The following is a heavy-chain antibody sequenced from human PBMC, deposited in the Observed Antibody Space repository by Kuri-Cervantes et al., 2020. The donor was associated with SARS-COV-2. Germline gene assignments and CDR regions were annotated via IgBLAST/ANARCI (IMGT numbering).Heavy chain of an antibody. CDR3: ARERNPYYDFWSGPTHGMDV. D-gene: IGHD3-3*01. Sequence: GESLKISCAASGFTFSSYWMSWVRQAPGKGLEWVANIKQDGSEKYYVDSVKGRFTISRDNAKNSLYLQMNSLRDEDTAVYYCARERNPYYDFWSGPTHGMDVWGQGTTVTVSS. V-gene: IGHV3-7*01. J-gene: IGHJ6*02. CDR2: IKQDGSEK. CDR1: GFTFSSYW.